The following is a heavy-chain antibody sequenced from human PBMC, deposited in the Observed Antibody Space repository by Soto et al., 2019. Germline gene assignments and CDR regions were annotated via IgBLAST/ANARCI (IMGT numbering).Heavy chain of an antibody. CDR1: GFAFSSHA. CDR2: ITGSGDST. D-gene: IGHD6-19*01. CDR3: AKVFQFSCWLSADIFDY. Sequence: GGSLRLSCAVSGFAFSSHAMSWVRQAPGKGLECVSSITGSGDSTYYADSVKGRFTISRDKSKSTLYLQMNSLRAEDTAVYYCAKVFQFSCWLSADIFDYWGRGNQVTVSS. V-gene: IGHV3-23*01. J-gene: IGHJ4*02.